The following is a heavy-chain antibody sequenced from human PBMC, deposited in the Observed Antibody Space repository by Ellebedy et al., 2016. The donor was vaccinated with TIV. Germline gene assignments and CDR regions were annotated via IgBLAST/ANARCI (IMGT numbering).Heavy chain of an antibody. D-gene: IGHD6-19*01. CDR1: GGSIDSGPYY. Sequence: SETLSLXXTVSGGSIDSGPYYWGWIRQPPGKGLEWVGNINYSGTTNYNPSLQSRVTISLDASNKQFSLRLNSVTAADTAVYYCARHHDSSGWYGPGYWGQGTLVTVSS. CDR2: INYSGTT. V-gene: IGHV4-39*01. J-gene: IGHJ4*02. CDR3: ARHHDSSGWYGPGY.